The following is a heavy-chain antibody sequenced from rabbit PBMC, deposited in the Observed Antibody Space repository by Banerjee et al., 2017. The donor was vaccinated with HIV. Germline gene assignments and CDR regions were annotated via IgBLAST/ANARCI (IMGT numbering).Heavy chain of an antibody. CDR2: IVTGSSGST. Sequence: QSLEESGGDLVKPGASLTLTCTASGFSFSSGYDMCWVRQAPGKGLELIACIVTGSSGSTWYASWVNGRFTISRSTSLNTVDLKMTSLTAADTATYFCARGIRSAGVSMYRTFWGPGTLVTVS. D-gene: IGHD4-2*01. CDR1: GFSFSSGYD. V-gene: IGHV1S43*01. J-gene: IGHJ6*01. CDR3: ARGIRSAGVSMYRTF.